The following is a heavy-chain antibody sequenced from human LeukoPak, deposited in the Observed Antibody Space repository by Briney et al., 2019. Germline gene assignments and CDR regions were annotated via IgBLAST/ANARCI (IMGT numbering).Heavy chain of an antibody. CDR1: GFTFSSYG. CDR2: ISYDGSNK. V-gene: IGHV3-30*03. Sequence: GGSLRLSCAASGFTFSSYGMHWVRQAPGKGLEWVAVISYDGSNKYYADSVKGRFTISRDNSKNTLYLQMNSLRAEDTAVYYCLGKRGTGVGATRGAFDIWGQGTMVTVSS. J-gene: IGHJ3*02. D-gene: IGHD1-26*01. CDR3: LGKRGTGVGATRGAFDI.